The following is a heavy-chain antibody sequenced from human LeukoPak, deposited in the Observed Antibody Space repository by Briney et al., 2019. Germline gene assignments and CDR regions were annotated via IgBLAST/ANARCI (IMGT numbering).Heavy chain of an antibody. CDR2: ISWNSGSI. J-gene: IGHJ3*02. CDR1: GFTFDDYA. Sequence: PGGSLRLSCAASGFTFDDYAMHWVRQAPGKGLEWVSGISWNSGSIGYADSVKGRFTISRDNAKNSLYLQMNSLRAEDMALYYCAKARPLPGIAVSDAFDIWGQGTMVTVSS. D-gene: IGHD6-19*01. CDR3: AKARPLPGIAVSDAFDI. V-gene: IGHV3-9*03.